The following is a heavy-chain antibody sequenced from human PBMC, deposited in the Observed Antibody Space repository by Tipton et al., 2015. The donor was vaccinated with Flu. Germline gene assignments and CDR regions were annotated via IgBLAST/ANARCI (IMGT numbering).Heavy chain of an antibody. Sequence: TLSLTCAVYGGSFSGYYWSWIRQPPGKGLEWIGYIYYSGSTNYNPSLKSRVTISVDTSKNQFSLKLSSVTAADTAVYYCARGGDDYVWGSYRYTPGHDMDVWGQGTTVTVSS. D-gene: IGHD3-16*02. J-gene: IGHJ6*02. V-gene: IGHV4-59*01. CDR1: GGSFSGYY. CDR3: ARGGDDYVWGSYRYTPGHDMDV. CDR2: IYYSGST.